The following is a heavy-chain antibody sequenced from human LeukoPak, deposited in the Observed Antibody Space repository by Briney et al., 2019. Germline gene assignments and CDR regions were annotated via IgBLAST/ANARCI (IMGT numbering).Heavy chain of an antibody. V-gene: IGHV3-23*01. J-gene: IGHJ4*02. Sequence: GGSLRLSCAASGFTFSSYAMSWVRQAPGKGLEWVSAISGSGGSTYYADSVKGRFTISRDNSKHTLYLQMNSLRAEDTAVYYCAKASRVAGLLDFDYWGQGTLVTVSS. CDR1: GFTFSSYA. CDR2: ISGSGGST. D-gene: IGHD6-19*01. CDR3: AKASRVAGLLDFDY.